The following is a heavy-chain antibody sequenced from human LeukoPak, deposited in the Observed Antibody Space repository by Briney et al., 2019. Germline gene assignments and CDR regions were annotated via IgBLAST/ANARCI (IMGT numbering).Heavy chain of an antibody. D-gene: IGHD3-3*01. CDR1: GFTFSSYW. CDR2: IKQDGSEK. Sequence: GGSLRLSCAAPGFTFSSYWMSWVRQAPGKGLEWVANIKQDGSEKYYVDSVKGRFTISRDNAKNSLYLQMNSLRAEDTAVYYCARSHYDFWSGFDVPYYWGQGTLVTVSS. J-gene: IGHJ4*02. CDR3: ARSHYDFWSGFDVPYY. V-gene: IGHV3-7*01.